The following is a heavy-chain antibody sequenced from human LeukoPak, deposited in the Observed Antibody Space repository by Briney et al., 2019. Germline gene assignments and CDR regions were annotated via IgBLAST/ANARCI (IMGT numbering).Heavy chain of an antibody. CDR2: IYHGGNT. Sequence: KPSETLSLTCAVSGYSISSDYYWGWLRQPPGKGLEWIGSIYHGGNTYYNPSLKSRVSISVDISKNQFSLKLSSVTAADTAVYYCARHLNSIFGVVTPDYWGQGTLVTVSS. V-gene: IGHV4-38-2*01. CDR3: ARHLNSIFGVVTPDY. CDR1: GYSISSDYY. D-gene: IGHD3-3*01. J-gene: IGHJ4*02.